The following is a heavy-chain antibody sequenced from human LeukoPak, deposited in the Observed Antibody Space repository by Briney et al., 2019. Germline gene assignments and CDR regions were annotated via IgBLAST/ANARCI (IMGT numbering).Heavy chain of an antibody. CDR1: GYTFTSYY. V-gene: IGHV1-46*01. CDR2: INPSGGST. CDR3: AEDSSGYYYFDY. Sequence: ASVKVSCKASGYTFTSYYMHWVRQAPGQGLEWMGIINPSGGSTSYAQKFQGRVTMTRDTSTSTVCMELSSLRSEDTAVYYCAEDSSGYYYFDYWGQGTLVTVSS. D-gene: IGHD3-22*01. J-gene: IGHJ4*02.